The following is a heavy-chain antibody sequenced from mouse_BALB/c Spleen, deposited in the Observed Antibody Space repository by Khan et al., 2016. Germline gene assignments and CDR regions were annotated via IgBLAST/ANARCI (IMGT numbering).Heavy chain of an antibody. CDR1: GFNIKDTY. CDR3: AREARDVYWYFDV. D-gene: IGHD3-3*01. Sequence: VQLQQSGAELVKPGASVKLSCTASGFNIKDTYMHWVKQRPEQGLEWIGRIDPANGNTKYDPKFQCKATITADTSSNTAYLQLSSLTSEDTAVYYCAREARDVYWYFDVWGAGTTVTVSS. CDR2: IDPANGNT. V-gene: IGHV14-3*02. J-gene: IGHJ1*01.